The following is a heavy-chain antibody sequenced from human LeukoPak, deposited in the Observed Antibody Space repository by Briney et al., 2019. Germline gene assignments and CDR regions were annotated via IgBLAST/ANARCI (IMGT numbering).Heavy chain of an antibody. D-gene: IGHD3-10*01. V-gene: IGHV4-39*01. Sequence: SETLSLTRTVSGRSINSRSHHWGWIRQPPGKGLERIGRIYYSGTTYYNASLKSRVTISVDTSKKQFSLRLSSVTAADTAVYYCARHPLYGSGSRLYYHFMDVWGKGTTVTVSS. CDR3: ARHPLYGSGSRLYYHFMDV. CDR2: IYYSGTT. J-gene: IGHJ6*03. CDR1: GRSINSRSHH.